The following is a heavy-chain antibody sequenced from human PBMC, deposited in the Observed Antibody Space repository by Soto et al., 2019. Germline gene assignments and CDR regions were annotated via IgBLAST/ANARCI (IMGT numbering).Heavy chain of an antibody. CDR1: GFTFSSYG. D-gene: IGHD6-6*01. CDR2: ISYDGSNK. J-gene: IGHJ4*02. CDR3: AKGGGEYSSSSYFDY. Sequence: GGSLRLSCAASGFTFSSYGMHWVRQAPGKGLEWVAVISYDGSNKYYADSVKGRFTISRDNSKNTLYLQMNSLRAEDTAVYYCAKGGGEYSSSSYFDYWGQGTLVTVSS. V-gene: IGHV3-30*18.